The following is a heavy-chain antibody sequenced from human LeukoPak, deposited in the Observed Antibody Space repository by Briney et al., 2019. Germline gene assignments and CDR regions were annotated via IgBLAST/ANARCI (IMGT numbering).Heavy chain of an antibody. V-gene: IGHV3-30*18. Sequence: GRSLRLSCAASGFTFSSYGMHWVRQAPGKGLEWVAVIWYGGSNKYYADSVKGRFTISRDNSKNTLYLQMNSLRAEDTAVYYCAKLPGIAVAGPPSNFDYWGQGTLVTVSS. CDR3: AKLPGIAVAGPPSNFDY. D-gene: IGHD6-19*01. J-gene: IGHJ4*02. CDR2: IWYGGSNK. CDR1: GFTFSSYG.